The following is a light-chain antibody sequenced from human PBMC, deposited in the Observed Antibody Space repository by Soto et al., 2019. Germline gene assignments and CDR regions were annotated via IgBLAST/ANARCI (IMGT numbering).Light chain of an antibody. J-gene: IGLJ3*02. CDR1: SSNIGAGYD. V-gene: IGLV1-40*01. CDR2: GNS. Sequence: QSVLTQPPSVSGAPGQRVTISCIGSSSNIGAGYDVHWYQRLPGTAPKLLIYGNSNRPSGVPHRFSGSKSGTSASLAITGLQAEDEADYYCQSYDSSLSGWEVFGGGTKVTVL. CDR3: QSYDSSLSGWEV.